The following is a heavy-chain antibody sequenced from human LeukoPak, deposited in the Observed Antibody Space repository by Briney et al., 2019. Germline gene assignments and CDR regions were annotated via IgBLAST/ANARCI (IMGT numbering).Heavy chain of an antibody. CDR2: INPNSGGT. D-gene: IGHD2-15*01. V-gene: IGHV1-2*06. CDR1: GYTFTGYY. J-gene: IGHJ5*02. Sequence: ASVKVSCKASGYTFTGYYMHWVRQAPGQGRELVGRINPNSGGTNYAQKCQGRVTMTRDTSISTDYLELSRLRSDDTAVYYCARDSDCSGGSCLNWFDPWGQGTLVTVSS. CDR3: ARDSDCSGGSCLNWFDP.